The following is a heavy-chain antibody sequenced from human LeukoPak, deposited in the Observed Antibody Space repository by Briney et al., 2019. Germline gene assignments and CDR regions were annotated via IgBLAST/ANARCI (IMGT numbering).Heavy chain of an antibody. J-gene: IGHJ4*02. CDR3: AREEVLSGSYQSFDY. V-gene: IGHV3-74*01. Sequence: PGGSLRLSCAASGFAFSTYWMHWVRQAPGKGLVWVSRIDSDGINSYYADSVKGRFTISRDNAKNSLYLQMNSLRAEDTAVYYCAREEVLSGSYQSFDYWGQGTLVTVSS. D-gene: IGHD1-26*01. CDR1: GFAFSTYW. CDR2: IDSDGINS.